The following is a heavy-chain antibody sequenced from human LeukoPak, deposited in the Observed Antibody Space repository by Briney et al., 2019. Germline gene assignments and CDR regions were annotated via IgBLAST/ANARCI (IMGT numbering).Heavy chain of an antibody. CDR2: IYYSGST. Sequence: PSETLSLTCTVSGGSISSGGYYWSWIRQHPGTGLEWIGYIYYSGSTYYNPSLKSRVTISIDTSKNQFSLKLSSVTAADTAVYYCARWPRDWGAFDYWGQGTLVTVSS. CDR3: ARWPRDWGAFDY. D-gene: IGHD7-27*01. J-gene: IGHJ4*02. CDR1: GGSISSGGYY. V-gene: IGHV4-31*03.